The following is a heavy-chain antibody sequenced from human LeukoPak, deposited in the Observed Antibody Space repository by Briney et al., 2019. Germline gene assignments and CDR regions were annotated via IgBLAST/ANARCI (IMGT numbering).Heavy chain of an antibody. J-gene: IGHJ1*01. D-gene: IGHD6-6*01. V-gene: IGHV1-2*02. Sequence: SVKVSCKASGYTFTAYYMHWVRQAPGQGLEWMGWINPNSGGTNYAQKFQGRVTMTRDTSTSTVYMELNSLRSEDTAVYYCARGRSIAARPGYFQHWGQGTLVTVSS. CDR3: ARGRSIAARPGYFQH. CDR1: GYTFTAYY. CDR2: INPNSGGT.